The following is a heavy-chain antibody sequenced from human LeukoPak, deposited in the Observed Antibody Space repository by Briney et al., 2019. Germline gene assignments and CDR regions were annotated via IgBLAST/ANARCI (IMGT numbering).Heavy chain of an antibody. CDR2: IYYSGST. CDR3: AKGGGWGNWFDP. J-gene: IGHJ5*02. CDR1: GGSISGGGYY. Sequence: PSQTLSLTCTVSGGSISGGGYYWSWIRQHPGKGLEWIGYIYYSGSTYCNPSLKSRVTISVDTSKNQFSLKLSSVTAADTAVYYCAKGGGWGNWFDPWGQGTLVTVSS. D-gene: IGHD3-16*01. V-gene: IGHV4-31*03.